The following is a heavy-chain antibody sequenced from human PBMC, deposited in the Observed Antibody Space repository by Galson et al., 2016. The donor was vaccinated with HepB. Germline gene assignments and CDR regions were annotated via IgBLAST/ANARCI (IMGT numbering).Heavy chain of an antibody. V-gene: IGHV3-11*06. CDR1: AFSFSDYY. CDR2: ISGNSSYI. Sequence: SLRLSCAASAFSFSDYYMSWIRQAPEKGLEWVSYISGNSSYIDYADSLRGRFTISRDNVKNTLYLQMDSLRADDTGGYYCARGPAFDIWGQGTVVTISS. J-gene: IGHJ3*02. CDR3: ARGPAFDI.